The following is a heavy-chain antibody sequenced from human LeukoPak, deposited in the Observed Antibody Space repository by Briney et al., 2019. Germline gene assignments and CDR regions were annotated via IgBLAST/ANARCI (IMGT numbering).Heavy chain of an antibody. CDR2: IHLIIAST. CDR3: ATRQARGSYSKFDY. CDR1: AFRFSNYG. V-gene: IGHV3-23*01. Sequence: PGASLTLSCAASAFRFSNYGMAWVRQAPGKGLEWVSTIHLIIASTYHADSVKGRFTLSRDNSKNSLYLQMNSLRAEDTAVYYCATRQARGSYSKFDYWGQGTQVTVSS. J-gene: IGHJ4*02. D-gene: IGHD1-26*01.